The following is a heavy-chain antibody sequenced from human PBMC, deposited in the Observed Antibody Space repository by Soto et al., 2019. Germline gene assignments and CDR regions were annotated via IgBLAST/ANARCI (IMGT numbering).Heavy chain of an antibody. J-gene: IGHJ5*02. D-gene: IGHD1-26*01. CDR1: KFTFSSYW. V-gene: IGHV3-74*01. CDR2: INTDGSRT. CDR3: VRVASGSYDWSAP. Sequence: EVQLVESGGGLVQPGGSLRLSCAASKFTFSSYWMHWVRQAPGKGLVWVSRINTDGSRTTYADSVKGRFTISRDNAKNTAFLQMDSLRPEDTAMYYCVRVASGSYDWSAPWGQGTLVTVSP.